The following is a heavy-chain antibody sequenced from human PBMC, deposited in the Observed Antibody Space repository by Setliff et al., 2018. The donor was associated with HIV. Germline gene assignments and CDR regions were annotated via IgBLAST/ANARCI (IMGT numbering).Heavy chain of an antibody. V-gene: IGHV4-34*01. J-gene: IGHJ4*02. D-gene: IGHD3-10*01. Sequence: SETLSLTCAVYGGSFSGYYWSWIRQSPGKGLEWIGEISHSGATDYNPSLKSRLTISVDRSKNQFSLKLISVTAADAAMYYCARVRSYYGAGSPFDFWGQGALVTVSS. CDR2: ISHSGAT. CDR1: GGSFSGYY. CDR3: ARVRSYYGAGSPFDF.